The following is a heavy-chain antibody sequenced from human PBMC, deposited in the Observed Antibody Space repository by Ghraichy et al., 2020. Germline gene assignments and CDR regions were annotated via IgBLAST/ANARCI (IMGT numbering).Heavy chain of an antibody. D-gene: IGHD6-13*01. CDR3: ARTIAAAGGWFDP. CDR2: IYYSGST. J-gene: IGHJ5*02. CDR1: GGSISSGGYS. V-gene: IGHV4-30-4*07. Sequence: SETLSLTCAVSGGSISSGGYSWSWIRQPPGKGLEWIGYIYYSGSTYYNPSLKSRVTISVDTSKNQFSLKLSSVTAADTAVYYCARTIAAAGGWFDPWGQGTLVTVSS.